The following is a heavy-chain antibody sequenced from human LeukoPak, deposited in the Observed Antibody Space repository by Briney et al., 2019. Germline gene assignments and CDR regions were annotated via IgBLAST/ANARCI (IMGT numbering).Heavy chain of an antibody. CDR2: INSDGSST. Sequence: GGSLRLSCAASGFTFSSYWMHWVRQAPGKGLVWVSRINSDGSSTSYADSVKGRFTISRDNAKNMLYLQMNSLRAEDTAVYYCARLIAARPGTDYWGQGTLVTVSS. J-gene: IGHJ4*02. D-gene: IGHD6-6*01. CDR1: GFTFSSYW. CDR3: ARLIAARPGTDY. V-gene: IGHV3-74*01.